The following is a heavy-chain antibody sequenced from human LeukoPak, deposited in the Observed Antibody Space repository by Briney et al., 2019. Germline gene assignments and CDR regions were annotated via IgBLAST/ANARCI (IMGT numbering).Heavy chain of an antibody. CDR1: GFTFSGYA. J-gene: IGHJ6*02. D-gene: IGHD4-17*01. CDR2: ISGSGGST. CDR3: AKDLRPYRDYIRRYYYYGMDV. Sequence: GGSLRLTCAASGFTFSGYAMSWVRQAPGKGLEWVSAISGSGGSTYYADSVKGRFTISRDNSKNTLYLQMNSLRAEDTAVYYCAKDLRPYRDYIRRYYYYGMDVWGQGTTVTVSS. V-gene: IGHV3-23*01.